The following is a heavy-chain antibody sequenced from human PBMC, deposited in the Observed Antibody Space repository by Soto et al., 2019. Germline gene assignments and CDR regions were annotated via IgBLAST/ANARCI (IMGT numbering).Heavy chain of an antibody. CDR1: GFPFTTYG. V-gene: IGHV3-30*03. D-gene: IGHD3-10*01. Sequence: QVQLVESGGGVVQPGTSLRLSCVASGFPFTTYGMHWVREGPDKGLEWVAVISFDGSNKYYADSVKGRFTISRDNSKNTLFLQMNSLRPEDTALYYCVGGQYYFDYRGQGTLVTVSS. CDR3: VGGQYYFDY. J-gene: IGHJ4*02. CDR2: ISFDGSNK.